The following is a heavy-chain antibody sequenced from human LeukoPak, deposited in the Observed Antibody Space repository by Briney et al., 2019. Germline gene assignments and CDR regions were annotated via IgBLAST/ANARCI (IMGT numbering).Heavy chain of an antibody. V-gene: IGHV3-74*01. D-gene: IGHD2-2*01. Sequence: GGSLRLSCAASGFTFSSYWMHWVRQAPGKGLVWVSRINSDGSSTSYADSVKGRFTISRDNSKNTLYLQMNSLRAEDTAVYYCAREGRYQLPPLDYWGQGTLVTVSS. CDR2: INSDGSST. CDR3: AREGRYQLPPLDY. J-gene: IGHJ4*02. CDR1: GFTFSSYW.